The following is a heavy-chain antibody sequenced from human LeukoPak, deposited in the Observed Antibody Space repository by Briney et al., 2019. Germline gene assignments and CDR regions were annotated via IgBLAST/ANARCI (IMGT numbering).Heavy chain of an antibody. CDR2: INHSGST. D-gene: IGHD2-21*02. J-gene: IGHJ4*02. CDR3: ARGGFYCGGDCYVDY. Sequence: SETLSLTCAVYGGSFSPYYWSWIRQPPGKGLEWIGEINHSGSTDYNPSLKSRVTISVDTSKNQFSLGLGSVTAADTAVYYCARGGFYCGGDCYVDYWGQGTLVTVSS. V-gene: IGHV4-34*01. CDR1: GGSFSPYY.